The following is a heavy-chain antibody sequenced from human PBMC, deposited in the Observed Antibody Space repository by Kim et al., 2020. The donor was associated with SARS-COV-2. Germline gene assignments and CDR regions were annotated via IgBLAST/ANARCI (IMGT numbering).Heavy chain of an antibody. CDR3: ARGEVIVAVPAAMGGVSDY. D-gene: IGHD2-2*01. CDR1: GYTFTGYY. J-gene: IGHJ4*02. Sequence: ASVKVSCKAAGYTFTGYYMHWVRQAPGQGLEWMGWNNPNSGGTNYAQKFQGWVTMTRDTSISTAYMELSRLRSDDTAVYYCARGEVIVAVPAAMGGVSDYWGQGTLVTVSS. V-gene: IGHV1-2*04. CDR2: NNPNSGGT.